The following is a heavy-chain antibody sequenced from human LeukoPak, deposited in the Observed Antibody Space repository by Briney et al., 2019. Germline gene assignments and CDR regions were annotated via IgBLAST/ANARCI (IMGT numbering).Heavy chain of an antibody. CDR2: IHHDGGT. D-gene: IGHD1-26*01. Sequence: SETLSLTCAVYGGSFSGYYWSWIRQPPGKGLEWIGQIHHDGGTNYNPSLRGRVTILIDTSKNQFSLKLSSVTAADTAVYYCARHAYSGSYRHKLGHFDYWGQGTLVTVSS. CDR1: GGSFSGYY. V-gene: IGHV4-34*01. J-gene: IGHJ4*02. CDR3: ARHAYSGSYRHKLGHFDY.